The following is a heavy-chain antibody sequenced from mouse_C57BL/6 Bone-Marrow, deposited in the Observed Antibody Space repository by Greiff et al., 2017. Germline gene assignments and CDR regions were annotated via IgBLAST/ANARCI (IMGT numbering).Heavy chain of an antibody. CDR1: GYTFTGYW. Sequence: QVQLKESGAELMKPGASVKLSCKATGYTFTGYWIEWVKQRPGHGLEWIGEILPGSGSTNYNEKFKGKATFTADTSSNTAYMQLSSLTTEDSAIYYCARAPIYYYGSSYVFFDYWGQGTTLTVSS. D-gene: IGHD1-1*01. V-gene: IGHV1-9*01. CDR2: ILPGSGST. J-gene: IGHJ2*01. CDR3: ARAPIYYYGSSYVFFDY.